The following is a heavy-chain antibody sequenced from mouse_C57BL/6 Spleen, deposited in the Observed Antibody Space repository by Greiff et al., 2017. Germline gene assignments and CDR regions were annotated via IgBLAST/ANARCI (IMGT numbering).Heavy chain of an antibody. V-gene: IGHV5-4*01. D-gene: IGHD1-3*01. Sequence: VQLVESGGGLVKPGGSLKLSCAASGFTFSSYAMSWVRQTPEKRLEWVATISDGGSYTYYPDDVKGRFTISRDNAKNNLYLQMSHLKSEDTAMYYCARGVALYYFDYWGQGTTLTVSS. CDR1: GFTFSSYA. CDR2: ISDGGSYT. CDR3: ARGVALYYFDY. J-gene: IGHJ2*01.